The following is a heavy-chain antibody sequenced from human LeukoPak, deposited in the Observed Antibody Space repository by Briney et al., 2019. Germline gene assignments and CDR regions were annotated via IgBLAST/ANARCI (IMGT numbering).Heavy chain of an antibody. D-gene: IGHD3-10*01. J-gene: IGHJ4*02. Sequence: ASVKVSCKASGYTFTEYYVHWVRQAPGQGPEWMGIFNPRDGATNLAPNFQDSVTMASDTSATTVYMELRSLRSEDTAVYFCARERNSFGGFDYWGQGTLVTVSS. CDR2: FNPRDGAT. CDR1: GYTFTEYY. CDR3: ARERNSFGGFDY. V-gene: IGHV1-46*01.